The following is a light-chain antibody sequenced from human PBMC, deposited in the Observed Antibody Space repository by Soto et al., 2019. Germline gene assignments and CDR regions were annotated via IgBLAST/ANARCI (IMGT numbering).Light chain of an antibody. V-gene: IGLV2-23*02. Sequence: QLVLTQPASVSGSPGQSITISCTGTSSDVGNYNLVSWYQQHPGKAPKLMIYDVSKRPSGVSNRFSGSKSGKTASLTISGLQAEDGADYYCCSYAGSSTWVFGGGTKLTVL. CDR2: DVS. CDR1: SSDVGNYNL. J-gene: IGLJ3*02. CDR3: CSYAGSSTWV.